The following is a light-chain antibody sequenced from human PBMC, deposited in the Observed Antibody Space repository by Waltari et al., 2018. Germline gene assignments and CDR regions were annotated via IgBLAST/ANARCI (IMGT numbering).Light chain of an antibody. Sequence: QSALTQPASVSGSPGQSITLSCTGTSHDIGNYALFSWYQQRPGEAPKLLMYGATKRPSGVSNRFSGSKSGKTASLTISGLQTEDEADYYCFSFVAANSFVFGPGTKVTVL. CDR3: FSFVAANSFV. CDR1: SHDIGNYAL. V-gene: IGLV2-23*01. CDR2: GAT. J-gene: IGLJ1*01.